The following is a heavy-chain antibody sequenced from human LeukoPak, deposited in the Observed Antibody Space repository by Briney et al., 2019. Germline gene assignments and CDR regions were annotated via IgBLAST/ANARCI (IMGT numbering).Heavy chain of an antibody. J-gene: IGHJ5*02. CDR1: GFTFSSYS. D-gene: IGHD3-3*01. Sequence: PGGSLRLSCAASGFTFSSYSMNWVRQAPGKGLEGVSYISSSSSTIYYADSVKGRFTISRDNAKNSLYLQMNSLRAEDTAVYYCAGIPLDFWSGYPIGSWGQGTLVTVSS. V-gene: IGHV3-48*01. CDR2: ISSSSSTI. CDR3: AGIPLDFWSGYPIGS.